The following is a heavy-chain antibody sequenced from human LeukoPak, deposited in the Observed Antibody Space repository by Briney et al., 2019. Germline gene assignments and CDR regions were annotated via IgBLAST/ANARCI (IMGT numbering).Heavy chain of an antibody. J-gene: IGHJ4*02. CDR2: ISHDGSNK. CDR1: GFTFSSYA. CDR3: AKALEYYFDY. V-gene: IGHV3-30-3*01. Sequence: PGGSLRLSCAASGFTFSSYATHWVRQAPGKGLEWVAVISHDGSNKYYADSVKGRFTISRDNSKNTLYLQMNSLRAEDTAVYYCAKALEYYFDYWGQGTLVTVSS.